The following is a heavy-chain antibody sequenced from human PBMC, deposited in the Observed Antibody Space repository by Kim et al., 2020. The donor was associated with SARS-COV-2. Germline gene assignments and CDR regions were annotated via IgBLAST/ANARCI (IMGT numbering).Heavy chain of an antibody. V-gene: IGHV4-34*01. CDR3: ARSSGYYYPRSWFDP. CDR1: GGSLSGYY. CDR2: INHSGST. Sequence: SETLSLTCAVYGGSLSGYYWSWIRQPPGKGLEWIGEINHSGSTNYNPSLKSRVTISVDTSKNQFSLKLSSVTAADTAVYYCARSSGYYYPRSWFDPWGQGTLVTVSS. J-gene: IGHJ5*02. D-gene: IGHD3-22*01.